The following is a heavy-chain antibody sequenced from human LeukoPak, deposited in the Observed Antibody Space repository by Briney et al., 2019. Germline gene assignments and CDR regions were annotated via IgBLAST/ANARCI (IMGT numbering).Heavy chain of an antibody. D-gene: IGHD4-17*01. CDR1: GLTFSSYW. CDR3: ARGTGDYEYYFDY. CDR2: IKQDGSEK. Sequence: GGSLRLSCAASGLTFSSYWMSWVRQAPGKGLEWVANIKQDGSEKYYVDSVKGRFTISRDNAKNSLYLQMNSLRAEDTAVYYCARGTGDYEYYFDYWGQGTLVTVSS. J-gene: IGHJ4*02. V-gene: IGHV3-7*01.